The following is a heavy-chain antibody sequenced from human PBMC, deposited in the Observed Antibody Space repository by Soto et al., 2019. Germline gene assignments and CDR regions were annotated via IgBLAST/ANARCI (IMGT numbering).Heavy chain of an antibody. CDR3: ARGPGGSSSSPGDY. Sequence: QVQLVESGGGVVQPGRSLRLSCAASGFTFSDYGMHWVRQAPGKGLEWVAVIWYDGSNKNYADSGKGRFIISRDNPKNTLYLKIISLRAEDRAVYSCARGPGGSSSSPGDYWGQGTLVTVSS. CDR2: IWYDGSNK. CDR1: GFTFSDYG. V-gene: IGHV3-33*01. D-gene: IGHD6-13*01. J-gene: IGHJ4*02.